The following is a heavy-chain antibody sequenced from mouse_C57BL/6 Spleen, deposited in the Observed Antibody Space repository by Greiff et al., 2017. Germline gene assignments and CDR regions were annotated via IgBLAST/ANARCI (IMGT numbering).Heavy chain of an antibody. CDR2: INPNNGGT. CDR3: ARSHYDGYPY. V-gene: IGHV1-22*01. Sequence: VQLQQYGPDLVKPGASVKMSCTASGYTFTDYNMHWVNQRHGKSLEWIGYINPNNGGTSYNQKFKGKATLTVNKSSSTAYMELRSLTSEDSAVYYCARSHYDGYPYWGQGTTLTVSS. D-gene: IGHD2-3*01. CDR1: GYTFTDYN. J-gene: IGHJ2*01.